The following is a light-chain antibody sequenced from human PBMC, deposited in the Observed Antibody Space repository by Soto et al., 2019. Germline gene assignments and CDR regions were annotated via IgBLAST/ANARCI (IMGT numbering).Light chain of an antibody. Sequence: EIVLTQSPATLSLSPGERATLSCRASQSVSSYLAWYQQKPGQAPRLVIYGASTRGTGIPARFSGSGSGTEFTLTISSLQSEDFAVYYCQQYNKWPLTFGQGTKVDIK. CDR2: GAS. CDR1: QSVSSY. V-gene: IGKV3-15*01. CDR3: QQYNKWPLT. J-gene: IGKJ1*01.